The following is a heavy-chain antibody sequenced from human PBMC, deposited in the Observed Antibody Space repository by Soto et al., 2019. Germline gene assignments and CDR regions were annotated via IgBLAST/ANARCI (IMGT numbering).Heavy chain of an antibody. CDR2: INPSGGST. Sequence: ASVKVSCKASGYTFTSYYMHWVRQAPGQGLEWMGIINPSGGSTSYAQKFQGRVTMTRDTSTSTVYMELSSLRSEDTAVFYCARGSFLFFDCLLYRRYYSSYVREVGGKGTTVTVP. CDR3: ARGSFLFFDCLLYRRYYSSYVREV. J-gene: IGHJ6*04. D-gene: IGHD3-9*01. CDR1: GYTFTSYY. V-gene: IGHV1-46*03.